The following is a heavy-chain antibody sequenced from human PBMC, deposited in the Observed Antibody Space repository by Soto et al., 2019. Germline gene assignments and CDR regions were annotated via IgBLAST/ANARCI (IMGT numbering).Heavy chain of an antibody. J-gene: IGHJ5*02. Sequence: EVQLVESGGGLVKPGGSLRLSCAASGFTISNALMSWVRQAPGKGLEWVGRIKSKTDGGTTDYAAPVKGRFTISRDDSKNTLYLQMNSLKTEDTAVYYCTTGLTIFGVVIDPWGQGTLVTVSS. V-gene: IGHV3-15*01. D-gene: IGHD3-3*01. CDR3: TTGLTIFGVVIDP. CDR1: GFTISNAL. CDR2: IKSKTDGGTT.